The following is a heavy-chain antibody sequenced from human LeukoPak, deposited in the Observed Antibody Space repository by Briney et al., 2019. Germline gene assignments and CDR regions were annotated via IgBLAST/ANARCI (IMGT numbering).Heavy chain of an antibody. Sequence: SVKVSCKASGGTFSSYAISWVRQAPGQGLEWMGGIIPIFGTANYAQKFQGRVTITADGSTSTAYMELSSLRSEDTAVYYCARETRTFSIVVVPAAMWPYYYYGMDVWGQGTTVTVSS. CDR3: ARETRTFSIVVVPAAMWPYYYYGMDV. D-gene: IGHD2-2*01. CDR1: GGTFSSYA. CDR2: IIPIFGTA. J-gene: IGHJ6*02. V-gene: IGHV1-69*13.